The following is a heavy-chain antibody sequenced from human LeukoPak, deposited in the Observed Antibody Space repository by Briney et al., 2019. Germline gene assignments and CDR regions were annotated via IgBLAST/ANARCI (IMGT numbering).Heavy chain of an antibody. CDR1: GYTFTSYY. CDR2: INPSGGST. V-gene: IGHV1-46*01. D-gene: IGHD2-2*01. Sequence: VASVTVSCKASGYTFTSYYMHWVRQAPGQGLEWMGIINPSGGSTSYAQKFQGRVTMTRDMSTSTVYMELSSLRSEDTAVYYCARGGYCSSTSCFYYYYYYMDVWGKGTTVTVSS. J-gene: IGHJ6*03. CDR3: ARGGYCSSTSCFYYYYYYMDV.